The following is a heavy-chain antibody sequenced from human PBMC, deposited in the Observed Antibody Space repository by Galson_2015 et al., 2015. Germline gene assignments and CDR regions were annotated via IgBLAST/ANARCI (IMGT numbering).Heavy chain of an antibody. D-gene: IGHD6-19*01. Sequence: SLTCAVYGGSFSGYYWSWIRQPPGKGLAWIGEINHSGSTNYNPSLKSRVTISVDTSKNQFSLKLSSVTAADTAVYYCARRRYSSGWFLVGAFDIWGQGTMVTVSS. CDR3: ARRRYSSGWFLVGAFDI. CDR1: GGSFSGYY. CDR2: INHSGST. V-gene: IGHV4-34*01. J-gene: IGHJ3*02.